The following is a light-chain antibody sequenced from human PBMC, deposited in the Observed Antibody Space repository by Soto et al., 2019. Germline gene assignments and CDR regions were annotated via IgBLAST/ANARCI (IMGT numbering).Light chain of an antibody. Sequence: EILLPQSPATLSLSPGERATLSCRASQSVSSYLAWYQQKPGQAPRLLIYDASNRATGIPARFSGSGSGTDFTLTISSLEPEDFAVYYCQQRSNWTWTFGQGTKVDI. V-gene: IGKV3-11*01. CDR3: QQRSNWTWT. CDR1: QSVSSY. CDR2: DAS. J-gene: IGKJ1*01.